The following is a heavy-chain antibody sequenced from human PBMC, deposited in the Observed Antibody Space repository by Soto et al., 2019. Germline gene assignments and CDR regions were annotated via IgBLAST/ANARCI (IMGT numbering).Heavy chain of an antibody. V-gene: IGHV4-59*01. D-gene: IGHD3-10*01. CDR2: ISYSGST. CDR3: AREGSMVRGVANMDV. Sequence: SETLSLTCTVSGGSISNYYWGWIRQPPGKRLEWIGYISYSGSTDYNPSLKGRVTMSVDTYKNQFSLKLSSVTAADTAVYYCAREGSMVRGVANMDVWGKGTTVTVSS. CDR1: GGSISNYY. J-gene: IGHJ6*03.